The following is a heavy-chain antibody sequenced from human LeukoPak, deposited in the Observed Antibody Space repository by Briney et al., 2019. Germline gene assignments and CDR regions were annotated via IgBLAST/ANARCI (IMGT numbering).Heavy chain of an antibody. CDR2: IYYSGST. CDR3: ARRPPVGYYGMDV. D-gene: IGHD1-14*01. J-gene: IGHJ6*02. Sequence: PSETLSLTCTASGGSISSYYWSWIRQPPGKGLEWIGYIYYSGSTNYNPSLKSRVTISVDTSKNQFSLKLSSVTAADTAVYYCARRPPVGYYGMDVWGQGTTVTVSS. CDR1: GGSISSYY. V-gene: IGHV4-59*01.